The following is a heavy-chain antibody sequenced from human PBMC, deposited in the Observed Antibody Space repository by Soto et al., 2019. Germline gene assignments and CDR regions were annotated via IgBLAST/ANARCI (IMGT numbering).Heavy chain of an antibody. CDR3: ATRPRXSWGVVAAAGGYNWFDP. J-gene: IGHJ5*02. CDR1: GGTFSSYA. D-gene: IGHD6-13*01. Sequence: ASVKVSCKASGGTFSSYAISWVRQAPGQGLEWMGGIIPIFGTANYAQKFQGRVTITADESTSTAYMELSSLRSEDTAVYYCATRPRXSWGVVAAAGGYNWFDPWGQGTLVTVSS. CDR2: IIPIFGTA. V-gene: IGHV1-69*13.